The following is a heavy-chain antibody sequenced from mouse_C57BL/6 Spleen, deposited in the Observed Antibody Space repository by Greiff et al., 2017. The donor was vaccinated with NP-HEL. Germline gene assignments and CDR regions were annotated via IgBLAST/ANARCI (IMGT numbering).Heavy chain of an antibody. CDR2: IDPEDGET. D-gene: IGHD1-1*01. CDR3: AISGTTVVATGDFDY. V-gene: IGHV14-2*01. J-gene: IGHJ2*01. CDR1: GFNIKDYY. Sequence: VQLQQSGAELVKPGASVKLSCTASGFNIKDYYMHWVKQRTEQGLEWIGRIDPEDGETKYAPKFQGKATITADTSSTTAYLQLISLTSEDTAVYYCAISGTTVVATGDFDYWGQGTTLTVSS.